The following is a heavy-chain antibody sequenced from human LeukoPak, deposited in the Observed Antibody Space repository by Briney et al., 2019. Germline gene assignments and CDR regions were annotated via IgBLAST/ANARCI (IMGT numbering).Heavy chain of an antibody. J-gene: IGHJ4*02. Sequence: GGSLRLSCAASGFTFSTYWMHWVRQAPGKGLGWVARINPNSRIITYADSVKGRFTISRDNAKTTVYLQMNSLLAEDTAVYYCVRDLVLVDTPGDDFDYWGQGTLVTVSS. V-gene: IGHV3-74*03. CDR1: GFTFSTYW. CDR2: INPNSRII. D-gene: IGHD2-8*02. CDR3: VRDLVLVDTPGDDFDY.